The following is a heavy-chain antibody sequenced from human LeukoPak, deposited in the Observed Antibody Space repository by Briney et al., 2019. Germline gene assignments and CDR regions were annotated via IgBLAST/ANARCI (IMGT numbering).Heavy chain of an antibody. J-gene: IGHJ4*02. CDR2: IYYSGST. CDR1: GGSISSGDYY. CDR3: ARDRPPVGAFDY. V-gene: IGHV4-30-4*08. D-gene: IGHD1-26*01. Sequence: SETLSLTCTVSGGSISSGDYYWSWIRQPAGKGLEWIGYIYYSGSTYYNPSLKSRVTISVDTSKNQFSLKLSSVTAADTAVYYCARDRPPVGAFDYWGQGTLVTVSS.